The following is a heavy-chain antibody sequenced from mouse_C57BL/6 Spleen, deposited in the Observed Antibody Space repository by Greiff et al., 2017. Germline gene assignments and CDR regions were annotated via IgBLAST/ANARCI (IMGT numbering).Heavy chain of an antibody. J-gene: IGHJ2*01. CDR3: ARQGYYHFDY. V-gene: IGHV5-9*01. CDR1: GFTFSSYT. D-gene: IGHD2-3*01. Sequence: EVQLVESGGGLVKPGGSLKLSCAASGFTFSSYTMSWVRQTPEKRLEWVATISGGGGNTYYPDSVKGRFTISRDNATNTLYLQMSSLRSEDTALYYCARQGYYHFDYWGQSTTLTVSS. CDR2: ISGGGGNT.